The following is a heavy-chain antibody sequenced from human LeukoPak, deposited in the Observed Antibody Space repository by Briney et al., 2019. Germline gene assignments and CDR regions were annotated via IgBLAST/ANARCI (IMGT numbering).Heavy chain of an antibody. CDR3: ARKISSGYYHDAFDI. CDR1: GGTFSSYA. V-gene: IGHV1-69*04. Sequence: GASVKVSCKASGGTFSSYAISWVRQAPGQGLEWMGRIIPILGIANYAQKFQGRVTITADKSTSTAYMELSSLRSEDTAVYYCARKISSGYYHDAFDIWGQGTMVTVSS. J-gene: IGHJ3*02. CDR2: IIPILGIA. D-gene: IGHD3-22*01.